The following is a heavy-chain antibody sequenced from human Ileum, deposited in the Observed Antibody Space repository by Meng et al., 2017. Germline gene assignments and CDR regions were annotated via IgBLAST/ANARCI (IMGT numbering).Heavy chain of an antibody. Sequence: EVHCVEPGGGVFQPGGCLRLTWSDSGFTFSNYCLSWVRQSPGKGLEWVANIKQDESEKYFMDSVKGRFTVSRDNAKNSLYLQMNSLRAEDTAVYYCAILGFQGIDPWGQGTLVTVSS. CDR1: GFTFSNYC. D-gene: IGHD2/OR15-2a*01. CDR3: AILGFQGIDP. CDR2: IKQDESEK. J-gene: IGHJ5*02. V-gene: IGHV3-7*01.